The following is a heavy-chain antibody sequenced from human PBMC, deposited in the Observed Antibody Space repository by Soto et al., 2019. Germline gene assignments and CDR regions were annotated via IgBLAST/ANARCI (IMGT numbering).Heavy chain of an antibody. CDR1: RFSFTNAW. V-gene: IGHV3-15*01. J-gene: IGHJ6*02. Sequence: EVQLVESGGGFVQPGGSLRLSCVASRFSFTNAWMSWVRQDPVNGPEWVGRIKSKTDGGTADYAAPVKGRFTISRDDSQNTLYLHMDSLKTEDTALYNCSTDIGIYGLDIWGQGTTVTVS. CDR2: IKSKTDGGTA. CDR3: STDIGIYGLDI. D-gene: IGHD1-26*01.